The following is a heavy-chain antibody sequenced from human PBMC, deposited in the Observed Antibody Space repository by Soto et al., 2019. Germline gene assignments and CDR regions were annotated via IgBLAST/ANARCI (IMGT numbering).Heavy chain of an antibody. D-gene: IGHD2-21*01. Sequence: GGSLRLSCAASGFTFSSYAMSWVRQAPGKGLEWVSAISGSGGSTYYADSVKGRFTISRDNSKNTLYLQMNSLRAEDTAVYYCAKIWGAYCGGDCYSTDWGQGTLVTVSS. CDR3: AKIWGAYCGGDCYSTD. CDR2: ISGSGGST. CDR1: GFTFSSYA. V-gene: IGHV3-23*01. J-gene: IGHJ4*02.